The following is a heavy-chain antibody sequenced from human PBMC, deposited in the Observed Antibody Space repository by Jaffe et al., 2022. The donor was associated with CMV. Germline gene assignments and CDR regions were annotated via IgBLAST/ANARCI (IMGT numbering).Heavy chain of an antibody. V-gene: IGHV3-66*01. CDR1: GFTVSNNY. D-gene: IGHD3-10*01. Sequence: EAQLVESGGGLVQPGGSLRLSCVVSGFTVSNNYMSWVRQAPGKGLEWVSVIYSAQSGRSTDYADSVKGRFTISRDNPRNTVYLQMNSLRVEDTAVYYCANIGSRGMDFDFWGQGTVVTVSS. CDR3: ANIGSRGMDFDF. J-gene: IGHJ4*02. CDR2: IYSAQSGRST.